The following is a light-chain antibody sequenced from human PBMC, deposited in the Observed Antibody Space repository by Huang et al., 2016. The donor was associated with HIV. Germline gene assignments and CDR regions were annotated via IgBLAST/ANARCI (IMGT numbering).Light chain of an antibody. CDR3: QQFGSSPPYS. Sequence: IVLTQSPDTLSLSPGERATLSCRASQTVTNNYLAWSQQRPGQAPRLLIYGASTRATGIPDRFSGSGSGTDFTLTISRLEPKDFVVYYCQQFGSSPPYSFGQGTKLEIK. CDR2: GAS. CDR1: QTVTNNY. J-gene: IGKJ2*03. V-gene: IGKV3-20*01.